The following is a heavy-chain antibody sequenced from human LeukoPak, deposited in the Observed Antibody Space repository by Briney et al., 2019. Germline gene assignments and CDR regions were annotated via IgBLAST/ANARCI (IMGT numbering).Heavy chain of an antibody. CDR3: ARGGRVGGSYFY. CDR2: ISHSGST. D-gene: IGHD1-26*01. V-gene: IGHV4-34*01. J-gene: IGHJ4*02. Sequence: PSETLSLTCAVYGGSFSGYYWSWIRQPPGKGLEWIGEISHSGSTNYNPSLKSRVTISVDTSKNQFSLKLSSVTAADTAVYYCARGGRVGGSYFYWGQGTLVTVSS. CDR1: GGSFSGYY.